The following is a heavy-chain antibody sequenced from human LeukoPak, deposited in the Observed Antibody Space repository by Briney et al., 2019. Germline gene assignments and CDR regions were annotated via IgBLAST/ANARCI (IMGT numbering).Heavy chain of an antibody. D-gene: IGHD3-9*01. CDR1: GYTFTSYY. CDR2: INPSGGST. V-gene: IGHV1-46*01. J-gene: IGHJ5*02. CDR3: ARAGPSNYDILTGYYMRWFDP. Sequence: ASVKVSCKASGYTFTSYYMHWVRQAPGQGLEWMGIINPSGGSTSYAQKFQGRVTMTRDTSTSTVYMELSSLRSEDTAVYYCARAGPSNYDILTGYYMRWFDPWGQGILVTVSS.